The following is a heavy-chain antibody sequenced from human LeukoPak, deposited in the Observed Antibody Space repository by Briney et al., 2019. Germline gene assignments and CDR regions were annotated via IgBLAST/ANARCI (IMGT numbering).Heavy chain of an antibody. Sequence: ASVKVSCKASGYTFTGYYMHWLRQAPGPGLEWMGWINPNSGGSNYAQKFHGRATMTRDTSISTAYMELSRLRSDDTAVYYCARERIVVVPAASDYYYYYGMDVWGQGTTVTVSS. CDR1: GYTFTGYY. D-gene: IGHD2-2*01. CDR2: INPNSGGS. J-gene: IGHJ6*01. CDR3: ARERIVVVPAASDYYYYYGMDV. V-gene: IGHV1-2*02.